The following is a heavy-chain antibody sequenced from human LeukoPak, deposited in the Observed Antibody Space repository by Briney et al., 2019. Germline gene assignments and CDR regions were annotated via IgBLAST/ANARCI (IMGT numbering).Heavy chain of an antibody. CDR1: GFIFSSYG. Sequence: PGGSLRLSCAASGFIFSSYGMHWVRQAPGKGLEWVAFIRYDGSNKYYADSVKGRFTISRDNSKNTLYLQMNSLRAEDTAVYYCAKDKSRAYYGSGSYKYWGQGTLVTVSS. D-gene: IGHD3-10*01. J-gene: IGHJ4*02. CDR3: AKDKSRAYYGSGSYKY. V-gene: IGHV3-30*02. CDR2: IRYDGSNK.